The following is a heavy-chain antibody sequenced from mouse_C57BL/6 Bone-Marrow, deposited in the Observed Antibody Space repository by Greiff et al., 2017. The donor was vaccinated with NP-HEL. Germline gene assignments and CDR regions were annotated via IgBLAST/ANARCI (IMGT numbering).Heavy chain of an antibody. D-gene: IGHD1-1*01. CDR3: AREGGYYGSPFAY. CDR2: ISYDGST. J-gene: IGHJ3*01. CDR1: GYSIISGYY. Sequence: DVQLQESGPGLVKPSQSLSLTCSVTGYSIISGYYWNWLRQFPGNKLEWMAYISYDGSTNYNPSLKNRISITRDISKNQFFLKLTSVTTEDTATYYCAREGGYYGSPFAYWGQGTLVTVSA. V-gene: IGHV3-6*01.